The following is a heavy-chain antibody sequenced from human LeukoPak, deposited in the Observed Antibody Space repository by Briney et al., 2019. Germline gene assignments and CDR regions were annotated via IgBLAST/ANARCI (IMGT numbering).Heavy chain of an antibody. D-gene: IGHD2-2*01. CDR3: AKGLGYCSSTSCSLSDY. J-gene: IGHJ4*02. V-gene: IGHV3-21*04. CDR1: GFTFSSYS. CDR2: ISSSSSYI. Sequence: GGSLRLSCAASGFTFSSYSMNWVRQAPGKGLEWVSSISSSSSYIYYADSVKGRFTISRDNSKNTLYLQMNSLRAEDTAVYYCAKGLGYCSSTSCSLSDYWGQGTLVTVSS.